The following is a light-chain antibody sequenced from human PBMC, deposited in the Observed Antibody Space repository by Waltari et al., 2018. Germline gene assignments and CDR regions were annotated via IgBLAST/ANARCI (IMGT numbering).Light chain of an antibody. CDR2: GAS. Sequence: EVVMTQSPATPSLSPGERATLSCRASQSVSSFLAWYQQKPGQAPRRLIYGASTRATGTPARFSGSGAWTEVNLTNSSLQCEDFAVYYCQQYNDWPPLTFGGGTKVEIK. CDR3: QQYNDWPPLT. CDR1: QSVSSF. V-gene: IGKV3-15*01. J-gene: IGKJ4*01.